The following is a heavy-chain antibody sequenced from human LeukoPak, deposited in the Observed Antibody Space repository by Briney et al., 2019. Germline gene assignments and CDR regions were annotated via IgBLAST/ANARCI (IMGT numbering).Heavy chain of an antibody. D-gene: IGHD3-22*01. J-gene: IGHJ6*03. CDR2: ISGSGGST. CDR1: GFTFSSYA. CDR3: AKGTGAGSGYYYYYYYMDV. Sequence: PGGSLRLSCAASGFTFSSYAMSWVRQAPGKGLEWVSAISGSGGSTYYADSVKGRFTISRDNSKNTLYLQMNNLSAEDTAVYHCAKGTGAGSGYYYYYYYMDVWGKGTTVTVSS. V-gene: IGHV3-23*01.